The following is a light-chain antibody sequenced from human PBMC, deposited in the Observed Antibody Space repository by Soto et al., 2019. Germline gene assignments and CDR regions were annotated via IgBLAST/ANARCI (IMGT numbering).Light chain of an antibody. V-gene: IGKV1-12*01. Sequence: IQMTQYTATLSASLGYRVTITCRASQSISKWLAWYQQKPGKAPKLLIYAASSLQSGVPSRFSGSGSGTDFTLTISSLQPEDFATYYCQQANSFPPTFAQVAKV. CDR1: QSISKW. CDR3: QQANSFPPT. J-gene: IGKJ1*01. CDR2: AAS.